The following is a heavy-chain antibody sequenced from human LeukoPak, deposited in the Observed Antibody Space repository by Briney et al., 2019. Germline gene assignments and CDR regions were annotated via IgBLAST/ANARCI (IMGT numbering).Heavy chain of an antibody. D-gene: IGHD1-20*01. V-gene: IGHV4-34*01. CDR3: ARFNWNYGGMDV. CDR1: GGSFSGYY. CDR2: INHSGST. Sequence: SETLSLTCAVYGGSFSGYYWSWIRQPPGKGLEWIGEINHSGSTNYNPSLKSRVTISVDRSKNQFSLKLSSVTAADTAVYYCARFNWNYGGMDVWGQGTTVTVSS. J-gene: IGHJ6*02.